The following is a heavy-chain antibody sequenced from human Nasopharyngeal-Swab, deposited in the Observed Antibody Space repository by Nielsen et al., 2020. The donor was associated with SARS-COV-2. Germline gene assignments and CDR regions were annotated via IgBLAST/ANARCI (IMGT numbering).Heavy chain of an antibody. CDR3: ARASIAAAGTRIYYYGMDV. D-gene: IGHD6-13*01. V-gene: IGHV1-3*01. J-gene: IGHJ6*02. Sequence: WVRQAPGQRLEWMGWINAGNGNTKYSQKFQGRVTITRDTSASTAYMELSSLRSEDTAVYYCARASIAAAGTRIYYYGMDVWGQGTTVTVSS. CDR2: INAGNGNT.